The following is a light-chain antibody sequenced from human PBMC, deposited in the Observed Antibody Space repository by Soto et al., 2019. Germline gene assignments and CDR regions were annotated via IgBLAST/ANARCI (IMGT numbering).Light chain of an antibody. CDR1: QSVNSNY. V-gene: IGKV3-20*01. CDR3: QQYGSSPYT. CDR2: GAS. Sequence: EIVLTQSPGTLSLSPGERATLSCRASQSVNSNYLAWYQQKPGQAPRLLIYGASSGATGIPDRFSGRGSGTDFTLTITRLKPEDSAVYYCQQYGSSPYTFGQGTKLEIK. J-gene: IGKJ2*01.